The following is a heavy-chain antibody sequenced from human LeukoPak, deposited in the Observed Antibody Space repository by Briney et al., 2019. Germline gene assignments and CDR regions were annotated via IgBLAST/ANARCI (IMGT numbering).Heavy chain of an antibody. D-gene: IGHD3-22*01. Sequence: SVKVSCKASGGTFSSYAISWVRQAPGQGVEWMGRIIPIFGIASYAQKFQGRVTITADKSTSTAYMELSSLRSEDTAVYYCARGGEPYYYDSSGPQSRPFDPWGQGTLVTVSS. CDR3: ARGGEPYYYDSSGPQSRPFDP. CDR2: IIPIFGIA. CDR1: GGTFSSYA. V-gene: IGHV1-69*04. J-gene: IGHJ5*02.